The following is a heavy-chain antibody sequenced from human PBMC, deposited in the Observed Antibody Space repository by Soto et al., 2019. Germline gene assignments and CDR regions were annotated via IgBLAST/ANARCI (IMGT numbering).Heavy chain of an antibody. CDR1: GYTFTSYG. V-gene: IGHV1-18*01. J-gene: IGHJ3*02. Sequence: ASVKVSCKASGYTFTSYGISWVRQAPGQRLEWMGWISAYNGNTNYAQKLQGRVTMTTDTSTSTAYMELRSLRSDDTAVYYCARDSPGPSGWYAFDIWGQGTMVTVSS. CDR2: ISAYNGNT. CDR3: ARDSPGPSGWYAFDI. D-gene: IGHD6-19*01.